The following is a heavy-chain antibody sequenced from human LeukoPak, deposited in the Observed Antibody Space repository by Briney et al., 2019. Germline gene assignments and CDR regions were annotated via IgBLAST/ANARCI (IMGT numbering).Heavy chain of an antibody. Sequence: GGSLRLSCAASGFTFSSYEMNWVRQAPGQGLEWVSYISSSGNAIYYADSVKGRFTISRDNAKNSLYLQMNSLRAEDTAVYYCARIGYGVSFDYWGQRTLVTVSS. CDR3: ARIGYGVSFDY. CDR2: ISSSGNAI. CDR1: GFTFSSYE. J-gene: IGHJ4*02. V-gene: IGHV3-48*03. D-gene: IGHD4/OR15-4a*01.